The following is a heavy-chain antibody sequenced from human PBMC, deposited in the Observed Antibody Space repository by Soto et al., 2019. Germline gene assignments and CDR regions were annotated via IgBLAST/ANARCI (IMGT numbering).Heavy chain of an antibody. J-gene: IGHJ4*02. D-gene: IGHD6-13*01. V-gene: IGHV3-33*01. CDR2: IWYDGSNK. CDR3: ARDRGSMAAAAYY. Sequence: GGSLRLSCAASGFTLSSYGMHWVRRAPGKGLEWVAVIWYDGSNKYYADSVKGRFTISRDNSKNTLYLQMNSLRVEDTAVYYCARDRGSMAAAAYYWGQGTLVTV. CDR1: GFTLSSYG.